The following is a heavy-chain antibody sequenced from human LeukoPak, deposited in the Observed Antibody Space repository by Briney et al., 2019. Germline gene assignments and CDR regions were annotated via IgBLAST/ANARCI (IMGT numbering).Heavy chain of an antibody. D-gene: IGHD4-17*01. CDR1: GFTFSSYA. V-gene: IGHV3-23*01. CDR3: AKTKGVRVTTIPFDY. CDR2: ISGSGGST. J-gene: IGHJ4*02. Sequence: GGSLRLSCAASGFTFSSYAMSWVRQAPGKGLEWVSAISGSGGSTYYADSVKGRFTISRDNSKNTLYLQMTSLRAEDTAVYYCAKTKGVRVTTIPFDYWGQGTLVTVSS.